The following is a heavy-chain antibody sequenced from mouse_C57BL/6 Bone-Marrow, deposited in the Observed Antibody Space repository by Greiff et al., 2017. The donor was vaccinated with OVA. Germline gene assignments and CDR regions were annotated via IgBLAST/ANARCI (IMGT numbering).Heavy chain of an antibody. J-gene: IGHJ3*01. D-gene: IGHD4-1*01. Sequence: VKLQESGAELVRPGTSVKLSCKASGYTFTSYWMHWVKQRPGQGLEWIGVIDPSDSYTNYNQKFKGKATLTVDTSSSTAYMQLSSLTSEDSAVYYCARWDFDWAWFAYWGQGTLVTVSA. CDR1: GYTFTSYW. CDR2: IDPSDSYT. V-gene: IGHV1-59*01. CDR3: ARWDFDWAWFAY.